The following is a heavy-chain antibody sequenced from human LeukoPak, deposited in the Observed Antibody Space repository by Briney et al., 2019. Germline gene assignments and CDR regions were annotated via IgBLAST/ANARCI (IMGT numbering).Heavy chain of an antibody. Sequence: PGGSLRLSCAASGFTFSTYAMNWVRQAPGEGLEWVSSLSGSGTSAFYADSVKGRFTISKDNSKNTLYLQMNRLRAEDTAVYYCAKSGAPREYVHHWGQGTLVTVSS. J-gene: IGHJ1*01. CDR1: GFTFSTYA. CDR3: AKSGAPREYVHH. D-gene: IGHD1-26*01. V-gene: IGHV3-23*01. CDR2: LSGSGTSA.